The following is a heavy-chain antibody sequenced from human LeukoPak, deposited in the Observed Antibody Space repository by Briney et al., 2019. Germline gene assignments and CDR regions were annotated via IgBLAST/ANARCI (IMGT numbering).Heavy chain of an antibody. CDR3: ARVGGSWPQTLFDY. J-gene: IGHJ4*02. Sequence: GGSVRHPRGPSGFRHRSFWLHWVRQAPAKGLAWVSRIQNDRSSPQYADSVKGRFTISRDNAKNTLYLQVNSLRAEDTAVYYCARVGGSWPQTLFDYWGQGTLVTVSS. CDR1: GFRHRSFW. CDR2: IQNDRSSP. V-gene: IGHV3-74*01. D-gene: IGHD6-13*01.